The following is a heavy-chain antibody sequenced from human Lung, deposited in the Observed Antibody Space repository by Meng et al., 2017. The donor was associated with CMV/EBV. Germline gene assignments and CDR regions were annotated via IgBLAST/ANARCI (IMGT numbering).Heavy chain of an antibody. V-gene: IGHV3-23*01. CDR2: VSGSGVNT. CDR1: GFTFSNYV. D-gene: IGHD3-22*01. Sequence: GGSXRLXXAASGFTFSNYVINWVRQAPGQGLEWVSAVSGSGVNTYSADSVRSRFTISRDNSKNTLYLQMNSLRAEYTAFYYCAKDSDSFAYDISSDYSSYYLDAWGQGTXVTVSS. J-gene: IGHJ4*02. CDR3: AKDSDSFAYDISSDYSSYYLDA.